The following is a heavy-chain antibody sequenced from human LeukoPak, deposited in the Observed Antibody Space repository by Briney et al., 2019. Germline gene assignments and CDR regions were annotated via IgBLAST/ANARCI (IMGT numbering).Heavy chain of an antibody. V-gene: IGHV4-34*01. J-gene: IGHJ5*01. CDR2: INHGGST. D-gene: IGHD3-10*01. CDR3: ARGWYNYGSKTDS. Sequence: SETLSLTCAVYGGSFSGYYWSWIRQSPGTGLEWIGEINHGGSTNYNPSLMSRVSISANSSNNHFSLRLSSVTAADTAVYYCARGWYNYGSKTDSWGQGTLVTVSS. CDR1: GGSFSGYY.